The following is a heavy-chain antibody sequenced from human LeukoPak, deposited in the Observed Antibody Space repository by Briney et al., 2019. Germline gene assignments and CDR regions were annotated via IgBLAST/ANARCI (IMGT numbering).Heavy chain of an antibody. CDR1: GFTFSSYW. D-gene: IGHD3-22*01. V-gene: IGHV3-9*03. CDR2: ISWNSGSI. CDR3: AKGSGYSTHDAFDI. Sequence: PGGSLRLSCAASGFTFSSYWMHWVRQAPGKGLEWVSGISWNSGSIGYTDSVKGRFTISRDNAKNSLYLQMNSLRAEDMALYYCAKGSGYSTHDAFDIWGQGTMVTVSS. J-gene: IGHJ3*02.